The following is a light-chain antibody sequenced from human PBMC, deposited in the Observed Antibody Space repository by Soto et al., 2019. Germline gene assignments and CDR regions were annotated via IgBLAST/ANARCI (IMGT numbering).Light chain of an antibody. CDR3: RQYGFSLRT. CDR2: GAS. V-gene: IGKV3-20*01. Sequence: EIVLTQSPGTLSLSPGERATLSCRASQSVSDNYLAWYQRKPGQAPRLLIYGASSRASGIPDRFSGSGSGTDFTLTISRLEPEDFAVYYCRQYGFSLRTFGQGSKVEF. CDR1: QSVSDNY. J-gene: IGKJ1*01.